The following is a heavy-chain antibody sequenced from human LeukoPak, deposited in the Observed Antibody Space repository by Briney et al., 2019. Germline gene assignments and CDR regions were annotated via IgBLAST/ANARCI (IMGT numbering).Heavy chain of an antibody. J-gene: IGHJ4*02. CDR2: IRNKAYGGAT. Sequence: GGSLRLSCTGSGFSFGDYTVTWVRQAPGGGLEWVGFIRNKAYGGATEYAASVRGRFTISRDNSRGIAYLQMNSLETDDTAVYYCTRGGVHRGADAWGQGTLVTVSS. CDR3: TRGGVHRGADA. D-gene: IGHD3-10*01. CDR1: GFSFGDYT. V-gene: IGHV3-49*04.